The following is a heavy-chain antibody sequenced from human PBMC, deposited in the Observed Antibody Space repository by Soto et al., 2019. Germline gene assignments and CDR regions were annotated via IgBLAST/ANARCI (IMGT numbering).Heavy chain of an antibody. J-gene: IGHJ4*02. V-gene: IGHV1-69*12. Sequence: QVQLVQSGAEVKKPGSSVKVSCKASGGTFSSYAISWVRQAPGQGLEWMGGIIPIFGTANYAQKFQGRVTITADESTSTAYMALSSLRSEDTAVYYCARESRSCSGGSCYFLPGIDYWGQGTLVTVSS. D-gene: IGHD2-15*01. CDR2: IIPIFGTA. CDR1: GGTFSSYA. CDR3: ARESRSCSGGSCYFLPGIDY.